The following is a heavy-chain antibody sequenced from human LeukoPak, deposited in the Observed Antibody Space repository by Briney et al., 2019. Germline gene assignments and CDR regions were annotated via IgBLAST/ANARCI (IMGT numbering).Heavy chain of an antibody. CDR1: GFTFDDYA. CDR2: ISWNSGSI. J-gene: IGHJ4*02. CDR3: ARDRVAALNYFDY. D-gene: IGHD6-13*01. V-gene: IGHV3-9*01. Sequence: GGSLRLSCAASGFTFDDYAMHWVRQAPGKGLEWVSGISWNSGSIGYADSVKGRFTISRDNAKNSLYLQMNSLRAEDTAVYYCARDRVAALNYFDYWGQGTLVTVSS.